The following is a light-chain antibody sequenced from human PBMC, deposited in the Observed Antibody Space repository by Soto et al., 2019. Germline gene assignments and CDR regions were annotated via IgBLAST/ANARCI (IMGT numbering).Light chain of an antibody. CDR3: MQGTHWPPIT. CDR2: KVS. CDR1: QSLVYSDGNTY. V-gene: IGKV2-30*01. J-gene: IGKJ5*01. Sequence: VLLTQSPLSLPVTLGQAASISCRSSQSLVYSDGNTYLSWFHQRTGQSPRRLIYKVSNRDSGVPDRFSGSGSGTDFTLKISRVEAEDVGVYYCMQGTHWPPITFGQGTRLEIK.